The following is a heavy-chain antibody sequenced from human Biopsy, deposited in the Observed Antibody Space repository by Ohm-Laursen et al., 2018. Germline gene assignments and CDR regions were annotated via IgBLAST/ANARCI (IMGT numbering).Heavy chain of an antibody. CDR1: AGTFSNYA. D-gene: IGHD3-3*01. CDR3: ATPFQYYDSWGGYPPFDH. CDR2: IIAVSGLV. V-gene: IGHV1-69*17. Sequence: GSSVKVSCKASAGTFSNYAISWVRQAPGEGLEWMGGIIAVSGLVNYAPKFQGRVSITADKSTTTAYMELSNLKSEDTAVYYCATPFQYYDSWGGYPPFDHWGQGTLVTVSS. J-gene: IGHJ4*02.